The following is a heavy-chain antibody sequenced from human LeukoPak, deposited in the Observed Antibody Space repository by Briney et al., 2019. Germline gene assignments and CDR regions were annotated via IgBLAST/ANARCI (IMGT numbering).Heavy chain of an antibody. CDR1: GYRFSNYW. J-gene: IGHJ4*02. V-gene: IGHV5-51*01. CDR2: IYPGDSDA. CDR3: ARGEITGTPVYY. Sequence: GKSLKISCKGSGYRFSNYWIGWVRQMPGRGLECMGIIYPGDSDARYSPSFQGQITMSADKSIDTAYLQWSSLKASDTAIYYCARGEITGTPVYYWGQGTLVTVSS. D-gene: IGHD1-7*01.